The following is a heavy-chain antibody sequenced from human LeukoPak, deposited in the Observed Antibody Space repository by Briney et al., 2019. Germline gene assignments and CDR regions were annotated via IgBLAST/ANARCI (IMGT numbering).Heavy chain of an antibody. CDR3: ARGSRGIAVAGRGGWFDP. CDR2: INHSGST. Sequence: SESLSLTCAVYGGSFSGYYWSWIRQPPGKGLEWIGEINHSGSTNYNPSLKSRVTISVDTSKNQFSLKLSSVTAADTAVYYCARGSRGIAVAGRGGWFDPWGQGTLVTVSS. J-gene: IGHJ5*02. D-gene: IGHD6-19*01. V-gene: IGHV4-34*01. CDR1: GGSFSGYY.